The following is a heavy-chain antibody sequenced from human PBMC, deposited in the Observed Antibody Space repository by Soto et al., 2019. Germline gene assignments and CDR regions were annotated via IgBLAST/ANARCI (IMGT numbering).Heavy chain of an antibody. CDR1: GYTFTTYA. CDR3: ARATGYGRLDY. V-gene: IGHV1-3*01. D-gene: IGHD6-13*01. Sequence: QVQLVQSGAEVKKPGASVKVSCKASGYTFTTYAMHWVRQAPGQGLEWMGWINAANDNTEYAQNLQGRITITRDTSANTVYMDLSSLRSEDTAVYFCARATGYGRLDYWRQGSLVTISS. J-gene: IGHJ4*02. CDR2: INAANDNT.